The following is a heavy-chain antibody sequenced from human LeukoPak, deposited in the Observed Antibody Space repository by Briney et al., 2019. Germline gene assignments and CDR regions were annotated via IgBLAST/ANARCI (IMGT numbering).Heavy chain of an antibody. CDR3: ARGSYYDSSGYYSPSDP. D-gene: IGHD3-22*01. CDR1: GYTFTSYY. CDR2: INPSGGST. V-gene: IGHV1-46*01. J-gene: IGHJ5*02. Sequence: ASVKVSCKASGYTFTSYYMHWVRQAPGQGLEWMGIINPSGGSTSYAQKFQGRVTMTRDTSISTAYMDMSSLRSDDTAVYHCARGSYYDSSGYYSPSDPWGQGTLVTVSS.